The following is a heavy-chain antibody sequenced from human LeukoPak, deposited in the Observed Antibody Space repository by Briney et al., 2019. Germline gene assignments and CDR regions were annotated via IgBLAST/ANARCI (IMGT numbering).Heavy chain of an antibody. CDR1: GGSISGYY. Sequence: PSETLSLTCTVSGGSISGYYWSWIRQPPGKGLEWIGYIYYSGSTNYNPSLKSRLTISVDTSKNQFSLKLGSVTAADTAVYYCARLTKRNDPFAIWGQGTMVTVSS. J-gene: IGHJ3*02. CDR3: ARLTKRNDPFAI. CDR2: IYYSGST. V-gene: IGHV4-59*01. D-gene: IGHD1-14*01.